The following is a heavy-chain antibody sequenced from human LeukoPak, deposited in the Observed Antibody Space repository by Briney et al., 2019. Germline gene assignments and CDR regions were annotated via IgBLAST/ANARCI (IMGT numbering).Heavy chain of an antibody. Sequence: ASVKVSCKASGYTFTSYSISWVRQAPGQGLEWMGWMNPNSGNTGYAQKFQGRVTMTRNTSISTAYMELSSLRSEDTAVYYCARGLEPYFDYWGQGTLVTVSS. CDR2: MNPNSGNT. V-gene: IGHV1-8*02. J-gene: IGHJ4*02. CDR1: GYTFTSYS. CDR3: ARGLEPYFDY.